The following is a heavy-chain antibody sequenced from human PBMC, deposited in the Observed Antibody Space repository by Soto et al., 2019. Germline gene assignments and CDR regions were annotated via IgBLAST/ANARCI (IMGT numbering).Heavy chain of an antibody. CDR3: ARWNSGYPRAYYYYMDV. V-gene: IGHV3-48*01. CDR2: ISSSSSTI. D-gene: IGHD5-12*01. J-gene: IGHJ6*03. CDR1: GFTFSSYS. Sequence: EVQLVESGGGLVQPGGSLRLSCADSGFTFSSYSMNWVRQAPGKGLEWVSYISSSSSTIYYADSVKGRFTISRDKAKNSLYLQMNRLRAEDTAGYYCARWNSGYPRAYYYYMDVGGKGTTVTVSS.